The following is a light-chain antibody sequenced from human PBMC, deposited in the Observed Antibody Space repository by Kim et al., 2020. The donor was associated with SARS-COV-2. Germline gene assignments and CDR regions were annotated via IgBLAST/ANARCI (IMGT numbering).Light chain of an antibody. J-gene: IGKJ1*01. CDR2: AAS. CDR1: QGIRND. Sequence: ASVGVRVTITCRASQGIRNDLGWYQQKPGKAPKRLIYAASSLQSEVPSRFRVSGSGTEITLTISSLQPENFATYYCLQHNSYPWTFGQGTKVDIK. V-gene: IGKV1-17*01. CDR3: LQHNSYPWT.